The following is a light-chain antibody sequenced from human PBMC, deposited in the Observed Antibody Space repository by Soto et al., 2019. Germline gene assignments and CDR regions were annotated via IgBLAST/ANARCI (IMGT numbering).Light chain of an antibody. Sequence: EIVLTQYPATLSLSLGERATLSCRASQSVSSYLAWYQQKPGQAPRLLIYDASNRATGIPDRFSGSGSATDFTLTISRLEPEDFAVYYCQQYGSAPRTFGQGTKVDI. J-gene: IGKJ1*01. CDR3: QQYGSAPRT. CDR1: QSVSSY. CDR2: DAS. V-gene: IGKV3-20*01.